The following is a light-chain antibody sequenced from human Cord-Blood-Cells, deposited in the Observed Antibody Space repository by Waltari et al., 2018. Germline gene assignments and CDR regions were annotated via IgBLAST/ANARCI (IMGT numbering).Light chain of an antibody. J-gene: IGLJ1*01. V-gene: IGLV1-40*01. Sequence: QSVLTQPPSVSGAPGQRVTISCTGSSSNIGAGYDVHWYQQLPGTAPKLLIYGNSNXXXXXXXXXXXXKXXXXXXXXITGLQAEDEADYYCQSYDSSLSGYVFGTGTKVTVL. CDR3: QSYDSSLSGYV. CDR1: SSNIGAGYD. CDR2: GNS.